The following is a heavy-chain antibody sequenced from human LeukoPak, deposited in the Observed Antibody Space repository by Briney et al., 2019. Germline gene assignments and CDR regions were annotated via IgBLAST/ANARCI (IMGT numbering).Heavy chain of an antibody. Sequence: SETLSLTCTVSGGSISSYYWSWIRQPPGKGLEWIGYIYYSGSTNYNPSLKSRVTISVDTSKNQFSLKLSSVTAADTAVYYCARPLGGTGWFDPWGQGTLVTVSS. CDR2: IYYSGST. V-gene: IGHV4-59*01. J-gene: IGHJ5*02. CDR3: ARPLGGTGWFDP. D-gene: IGHD6-19*01. CDR1: GGSISSYY.